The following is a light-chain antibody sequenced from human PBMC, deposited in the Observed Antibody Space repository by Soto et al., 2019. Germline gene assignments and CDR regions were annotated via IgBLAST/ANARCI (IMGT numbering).Light chain of an antibody. CDR1: QSIRSY. CDR2: AAS. CDR3: QQSYRTPPT. J-gene: IGKJ4*01. V-gene: IGKV1-39*01. Sequence: DIQMTQSPSSLSASVGDRVTITCRASQSIRSYLNWYQQKPGKAPKLLIYAASSLQSGVPSRFSGSGSGTDFTLTISRLQPEDFATYYCQQSYRTPPTFGGGTKVEIK.